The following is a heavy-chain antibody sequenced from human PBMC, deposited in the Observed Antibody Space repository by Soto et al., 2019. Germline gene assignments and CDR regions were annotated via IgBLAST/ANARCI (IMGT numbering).Heavy chain of an antibody. J-gene: IGHJ3*02. CDR3: ARDWKRITIFGVATRAFDI. CDR1: GFTFSSYS. D-gene: IGHD3-3*01. Sequence: EVQLVESGGGLVQPGGSLRLSCAASGFTFSSYSMNWVRQAPGKGLEWVSYISGSSRPIYYADSVKGRFTISRDNAKNSLYLQMNSLRAEDTAVYYCARDWKRITIFGVATRAFDIWGQGTMVTVSS. CDR2: ISGSSRPI. V-gene: IGHV3-48*01.